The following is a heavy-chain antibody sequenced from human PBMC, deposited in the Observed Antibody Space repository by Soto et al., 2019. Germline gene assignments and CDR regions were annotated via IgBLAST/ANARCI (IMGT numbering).Heavy chain of an antibody. CDR2: IIPISGTA. V-gene: IGHV1-69*01. CDR1: GGTFSSYA. J-gene: IGHJ6*02. D-gene: IGHD2-2*01. CDR3: ARSQGSSTSLEIYYYYYYGMDV. Sequence: QVQLVQSGAEVKKPGSSVKVSCKASGGTFSSYAISWVRQAPGQGLEWMGGIIPISGTANYAQKFQGRVTITEDESTSTAYMELSSLRYEDTAVYYCARSQGSSTSLEIYYYYYYGMDVWGQGTTVTVSS.